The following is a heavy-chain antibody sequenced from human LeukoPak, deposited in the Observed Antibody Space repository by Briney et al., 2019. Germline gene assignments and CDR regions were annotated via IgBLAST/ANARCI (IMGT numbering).Heavy chain of an antibody. V-gene: IGHV1-69*05. CDR2: IIPIFGTA. J-gene: IGHJ4*02. Sequence: SVKVSCKASGGTFSSYAISWVRQAPGQGLEWMGGIIPIFGTANYAQKFQGRVTITTDESTSTAYMELSSLRSEDTAVYYCARDPVRGQLWFDYWGQGTLVTVSS. CDR1: GGTFSSYA. D-gene: IGHD5-18*01. CDR3: ARDPVRGQLWFDY.